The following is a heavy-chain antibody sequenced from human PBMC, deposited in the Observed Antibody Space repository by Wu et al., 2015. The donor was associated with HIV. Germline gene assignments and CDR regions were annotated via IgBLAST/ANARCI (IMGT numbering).Heavy chain of an antibody. CDR2: INSKSGGT. CDR3: ARGAMTAAGYETDY. Sequence: QVLLVQSGAEVKKAVASVNVSCKASGYNFTEYYMHWIRQAPGQGLEWMGWINSKSGGTKYSQKFQGRVIMTREKSINTVYMELSRLRSDDTAVYYCARGAMTAAGYETDYWGQGTLVTVSS. V-gene: IGHV1-2*02. CDR1: GYNFTEYY. D-gene: IGHD6-13*01. J-gene: IGHJ4*02.